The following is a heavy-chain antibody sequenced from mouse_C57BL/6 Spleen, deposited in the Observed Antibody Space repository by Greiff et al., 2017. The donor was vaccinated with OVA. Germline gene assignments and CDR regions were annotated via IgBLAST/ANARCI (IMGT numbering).Heavy chain of an antibody. J-gene: IGHJ3*01. V-gene: IGHV5-9-1*02. CDR3: TRDPDSSAWFAY. D-gene: IGHD3-2*01. Sequence: EVKLMESGEGLVKPGGSLKLSCAASGFTFSSYAMSWVRQTPEKRLEWVAYISSGGDYIYYADTVKGRFTISRDNARNTLYRQMSSLKSEDTAMYYCTRDPDSSAWFAYWGQGTLVTVSA. CDR1: GFTFSSYA. CDR2: ISSGGDYI.